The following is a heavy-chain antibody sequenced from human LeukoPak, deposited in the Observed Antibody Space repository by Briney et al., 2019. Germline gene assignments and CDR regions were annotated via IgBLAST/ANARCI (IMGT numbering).Heavy chain of an antibody. CDR1: GFTVSGDY. CDR2: IYSGGTT. CDR3: AKPGIVVVPAATEYFQH. J-gene: IGHJ1*01. Sequence: GGSLRLSCAASGFTVSGDYMSWVRQAPGKGLEWVSVIYSGGTTHYADSVKGRFTISRDNSKNTLYLQMNSLRAEDTAVYYCAKPGIVVVPAATEYFQHWGQGTLVTVSS. V-gene: IGHV3-66*04. D-gene: IGHD2-2*01.